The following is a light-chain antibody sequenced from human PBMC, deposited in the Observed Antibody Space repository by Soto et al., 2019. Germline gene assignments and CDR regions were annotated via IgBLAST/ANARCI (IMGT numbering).Light chain of an antibody. CDR1: SSNIGAGYD. J-gene: IGLJ1*01. V-gene: IGLV1-40*01. CDR3: ESYDSSLSGWV. CDR2: GNS. Sequence: QSVLTQPPSVSGAPGQRVTISCTGSSSNIGAGYDVHWYQQLPGTAPKLLIYGNSNRPSGVPDRFSGSKSGTSASLAITGLLAEDEAEYYCESYDSSLSGWVFGTGTKLTVL.